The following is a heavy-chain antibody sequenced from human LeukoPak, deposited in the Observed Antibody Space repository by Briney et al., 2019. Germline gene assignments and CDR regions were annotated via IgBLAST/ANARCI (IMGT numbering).Heavy chain of an antibody. J-gene: IGHJ4*02. CDR2: INPSGGST. CDR3: ARDSRWELPWGIFDY. D-gene: IGHD1-26*01. CDR1: GYTFTSYY. V-gene: IGHV1-46*01. Sequence: ASVKVSCKASGYTFTSYYMHWVRQAPGQGLEWMGIINPSGGSTSYAQKFQGRVTMTRDMSTSTVYMELSSLRSEDTAVYYCARDSRWELPWGIFDYWGQGTLVTVSS.